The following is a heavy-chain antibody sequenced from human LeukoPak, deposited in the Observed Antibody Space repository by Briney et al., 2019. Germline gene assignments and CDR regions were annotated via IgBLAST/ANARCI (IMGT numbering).Heavy chain of an antibody. D-gene: IGHD6-19*01. CDR1: GGSISSSNW. V-gene: IGHV4-4*02. CDR3: ARQLAVAGAGGLWD. CDR2: IYHSGST. Sequence: SETLSLTCAVSGGSISSSNWWSWVRQPPGKGLEWIGEIYHSGSTNYNPSLKSRVTISVDKSKNQFSLKLSSVTAADTAMYYCARQLAVAGAGGLWDWGQGTLVTVSS. J-gene: IGHJ4*02.